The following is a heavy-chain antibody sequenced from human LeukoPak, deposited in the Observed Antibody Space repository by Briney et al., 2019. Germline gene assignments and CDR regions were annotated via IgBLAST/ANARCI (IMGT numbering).Heavy chain of an antibody. CDR3: ARRTVNWNYLYYMDV. D-gene: IGHD1-20*01. V-gene: IGHV4-34*01. CDR2: INHSGST. CDR1: GGSFSGYY. Sequence: NPSETLSLTCAVYGGSFSGYYWSWIRQPPGKGLEWIGEINHSGSTNYNPSLKSRVTISVDTSKNQFSLKLSSVTAADTAVYYCARRTVNWNYLYYMDVWGKGTTVTVSS. J-gene: IGHJ6*03.